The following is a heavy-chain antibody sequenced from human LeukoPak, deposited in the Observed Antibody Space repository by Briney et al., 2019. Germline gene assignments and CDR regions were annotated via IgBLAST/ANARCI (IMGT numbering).Heavy chain of an antibody. J-gene: IGHJ4*02. Sequence: GGSLRLSCAASGFTFSSFWMTWVRQAPGKGLEWVANIRQDGNEKFYVDSVKGRFTISRDNARNSVYLQMNSLRAEDTAVYYCAKDSITMVRGVIVYWGQGTLVTVSS. D-gene: IGHD3-10*01. CDR1: GFTFSSFW. CDR2: IRQDGNEK. V-gene: IGHV3-7*03. CDR3: AKDSITMVRGVIVY.